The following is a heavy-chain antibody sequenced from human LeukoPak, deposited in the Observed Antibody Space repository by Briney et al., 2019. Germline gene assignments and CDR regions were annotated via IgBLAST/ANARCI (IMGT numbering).Heavy chain of an antibody. J-gene: IGHJ6*03. Sequence: SETLSLTCAVYGGSFSGYYWSWIRQPPGKGLEWIGEINHSGSTNYNPSLKSRVTISVDTSKNQFSLKLSSVTAADTAVYYCARGIVVVPAAINYYYYYYYMDVWGKGTTVTVSS. CDR2: INHSGST. V-gene: IGHV4-34*01. CDR1: GGSFSGYY. CDR3: ARGIVVVPAAINYYYYYYYMDV. D-gene: IGHD2-2*01.